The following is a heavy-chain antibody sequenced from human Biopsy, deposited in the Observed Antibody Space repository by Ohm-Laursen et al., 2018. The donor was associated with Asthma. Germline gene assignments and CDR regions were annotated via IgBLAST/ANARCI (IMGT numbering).Heavy chain of an antibody. CDR3: TRRGLSGSYLQAYFDY. V-gene: IGHV1-18*04. D-gene: IGHD1-26*01. Sequence: SVKVSCKASGYTFRSYSITWVRQAPGQGLEWMGWINTNNGHTQYAQKFQGRVTMTTDTSTSTAYLELRSLRSDDTAVYYCTRRGLSGSYLQAYFDYWGQGTLVTVSS. J-gene: IGHJ4*02. CDR2: INTNNGHT. CDR1: GYTFRSYS.